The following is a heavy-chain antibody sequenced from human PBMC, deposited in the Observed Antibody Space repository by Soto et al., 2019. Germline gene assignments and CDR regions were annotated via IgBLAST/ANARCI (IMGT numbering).Heavy chain of an antibody. CDR2: ISWNSGSI. J-gene: IGHJ6*03. CDR1: GFTFDDYA. V-gene: IGHV3-9*01. Sequence: GGSLRLSCAASGFTFDDYAMHWVRQAPGKGLEWVSGISWNSGSIGYADSVKGRFTISRDNAKNSLYLQMNSLRAEDTALYYCARVISVRLGYYYYYMAVWGKGTSVTVAS. D-gene: IGHD3-16*01. CDR3: ARVISVRLGYYYYYMAV.